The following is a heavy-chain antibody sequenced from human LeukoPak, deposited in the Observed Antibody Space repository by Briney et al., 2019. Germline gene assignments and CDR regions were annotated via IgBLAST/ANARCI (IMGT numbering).Heavy chain of an antibody. CDR1: GFTFSSYA. Sequence: GGSLRLSCAASGFTFSSYAMSWVRQAPGKGLEWVSAISGSGGSTYYADSVKGRFTISRDNAKNTLYMQMNSLSAEDTAVYYCAKSGHEGIAAAGAFDYWGQGTLVTVSS. CDR2: ISGSGGST. V-gene: IGHV3-23*01. CDR3: AKSGHEGIAAAGAFDY. J-gene: IGHJ4*02. D-gene: IGHD6-13*01.